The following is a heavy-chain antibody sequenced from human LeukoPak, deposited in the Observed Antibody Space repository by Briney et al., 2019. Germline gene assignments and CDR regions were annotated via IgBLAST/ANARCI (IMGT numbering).Heavy chain of an antibody. CDR1: GGSISSRSYY. V-gene: IGHV4-61*01. CDR2: IYYSGST. J-gene: IGHJ4*02. D-gene: IGHD1-26*01. CDR3: AREGSGSHGGNYFDY. Sequence: SETLSLTCTVSGGSISSRSYYWGWIRQPPGKGLEWIGYIYYSGSTNYNPSLKSRVTISVDTSKNQFSLKLSSVTAADTAVYYCAREGSGSHGGNYFDYWRQGTLVTVSS.